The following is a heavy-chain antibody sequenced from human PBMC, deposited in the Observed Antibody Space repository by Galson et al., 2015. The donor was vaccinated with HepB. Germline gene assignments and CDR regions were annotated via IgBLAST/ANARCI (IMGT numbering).Heavy chain of an antibody. V-gene: IGHV3-21*01. CDR2: ISSSSSYI. J-gene: IGHJ4*02. D-gene: IGHD4-11*01. CDR1: GFTFSSYS. CDR3: ARDASTVTPAGFDY. Sequence: SLRLSCAASGFTFSSYSMNWVRQAPGKGLEWVSSISSSSSYIYYADSVKGRFTISRDNAKNSLYLQMNSLRAEDTAVYYCARDASTVTPAGFDYWGQGTLVTVSS.